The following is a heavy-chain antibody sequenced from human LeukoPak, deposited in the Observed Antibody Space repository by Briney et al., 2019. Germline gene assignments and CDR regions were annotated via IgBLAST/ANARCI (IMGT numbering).Heavy chain of an antibody. V-gene: IGHV4-59*08. D-gene: IGHD4-17*01. CDR2: ISYSGST. CDR1: GGSISSYY. CDR3: AGYGDYTGNAMDV. Sequence: PSETLSLTCTVSGGSISSYYWSWIRQPPGKGLEWIGYISYSGSTNYNPSLKSRVIISVDTSKKHFSLQVSSVTDADTAVYYCAGYGDYTGNAMDVWGQGTTVTVSS. J-gene: IGHJ6*02.